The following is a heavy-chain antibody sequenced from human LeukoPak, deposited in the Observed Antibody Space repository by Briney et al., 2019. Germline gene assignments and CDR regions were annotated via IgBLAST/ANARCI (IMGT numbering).Heavy chain of an antibody. CDR3: ARDHEYYYDSSKNWFDP. CDR2: INPNSGGT. CDR1: GYTFTGYY. Sequence: ASVKVSCKASGYTFTGYYMHWVRQAPGQGLEWMGWINPNSGGTNYAQKFQGRVAMTRDTSISTAYMELSRLRSDDTAVYYCARDHEYYYDSSKNWFDPWGQGTLVTVSS. D-gene: IGHD3-22*01. V-gene: IGHV1-2*02. J-gene: IGHJ5*02.